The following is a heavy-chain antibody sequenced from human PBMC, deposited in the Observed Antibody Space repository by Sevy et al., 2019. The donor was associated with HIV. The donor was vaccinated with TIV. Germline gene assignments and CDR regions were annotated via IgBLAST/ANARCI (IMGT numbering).Heavy chain of an antibody. Sequence: GGSLRLSCAVSGIIFTTSGMHWVRQAPGKGLEWVAVISYDGRNKFYGDSVKGRFTISRDNSKNILFLQMNSLRAEDTAVYYCAKDFTGYNGMDVWGQGTMVTASS. CDR3: AKDFTGYNGMDV. CDR2: ISYDGRNK. J-gene: IGHJ6*02. D-gene: IGHD3-9*01. CDR1: GIIFTTSG. V-gene: IGHV3-30*18.